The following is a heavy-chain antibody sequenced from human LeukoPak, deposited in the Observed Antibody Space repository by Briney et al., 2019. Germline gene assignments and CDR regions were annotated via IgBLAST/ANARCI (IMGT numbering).Heavy chain of an antibody. Sequence: GGSLRLSCVASGFMFRRYVMHWVRQAPGKGLQWVIGVWFDGTNIHYEDSVRGRFTISRDNSRSTLYLEMNNLGVEDTAIYYCVSETGEIHSDAFDIWGQGTMVIVSS. CDR1: GFMFRRYV. J-gene: IGHJ3*02. CDR3: VSETGEIHSDAFDI. D-gene: IGHD7-27*01. V-gene: IGHV3-33*01. CDR2: VWFDGTNI.